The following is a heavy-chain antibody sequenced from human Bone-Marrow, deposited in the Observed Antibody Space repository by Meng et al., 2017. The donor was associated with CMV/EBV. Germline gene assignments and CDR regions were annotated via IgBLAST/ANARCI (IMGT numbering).Heavy chain of an antibody. Sequence: GGSLRLSCAASGFTFDDYAMHWVRQAPGKGLEWVSGISWNSGSIGYADSVKGRFTISRDNAKNSLYLQMNSLSAEDTAVYYCARDGGRDGYNFALDIWAQGTMVTVSS. V-gene: IGHV3-9*01. J-gene: IGHJ3*02. CDR1: GFTFDDYA. CDR3: ARDGGRDGYNFALDI. D-gene: IGHD5-24*01. CDR2: ISWNSGSI.